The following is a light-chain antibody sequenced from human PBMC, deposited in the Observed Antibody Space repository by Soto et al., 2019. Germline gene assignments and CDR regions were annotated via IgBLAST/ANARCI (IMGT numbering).Light chain of an antibody. CDR2: EVT. CDR1: DLDIGAYDF. Sequence: QSALTQPASMSGSAGQSLTISCTGTDLDIGAYDFVSWYQHHAGKAPRLIIYEVTHRPSGIPSRFSASKSGNTASLTISGRQAEDEAPHYCSSYRAFATLVFGGGTQLTVL. CDR3: SSYRAFATLV. V-gene: IGLV2-14*01. J-gene: IGLJ7*01.